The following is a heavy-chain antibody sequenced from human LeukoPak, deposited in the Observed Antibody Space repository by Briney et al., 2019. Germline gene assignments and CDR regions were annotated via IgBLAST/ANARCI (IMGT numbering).Heavy chain of an antibody. V-gene: IGHV4-38-2*01. J-gene: IGHJ4*02. D-gene: IGHD3-9*01. CDR3: ARAYDILTGYYDY. CDR2: IHHSGST. CDR1: GYSISSGYY. Sequence: AETLSLTCAVSGYSISSGYYWGWIRQPPRKGLEWIGSIHHSGSTYYNPSLKSRVTISGDTSKNQFSLKLSSVTAADTAVYYCARAYDILTGYYDYWGQGTLVTVSS.